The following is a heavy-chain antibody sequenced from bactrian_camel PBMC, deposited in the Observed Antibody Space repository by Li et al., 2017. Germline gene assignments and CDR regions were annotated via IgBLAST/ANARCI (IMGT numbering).Heavy chain of an antibody. D-gene: IGHD3*01. CDR1: RTGYSSSC. CDR3: AADRLSTYQCFEGSSDAFKY. Sequence: QVQLVESGGGSEQAETGGSLKLSCQVTRTGYSSSCMGWFRQAPGKGREGVARIATGSGNTYYADSVKGRFAVSQDYTKATMYLQMNRLNPDDTAMYYCAADRLSTYQCFEGSSDAFKYWGQGTQVTVS. V-gene: IGHV3S1*01. CDR2: IATGSGNT. J-gene: IGHJ4*01.